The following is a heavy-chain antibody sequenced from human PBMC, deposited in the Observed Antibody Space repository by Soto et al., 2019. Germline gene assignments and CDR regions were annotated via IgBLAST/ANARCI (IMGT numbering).Heavy chain of an antibody. Sequence: GGSLRLSFSASDLTFANAGISWVRQAQGKGLEWVGRIKSKADGGTTDYAAPVKGRFTISRDESQNTLYLQMNSLKTEDTAVYYCTSFYYGHWGQGTLVTVSS. CDR1: DLTFANAG. CDR2: IKSKADGGTT. J-gene: IGHJ4*02. D-gene: IGHD1-26*01. CDR3: TSFYYGH. V-gene: IGHV3-15*01.